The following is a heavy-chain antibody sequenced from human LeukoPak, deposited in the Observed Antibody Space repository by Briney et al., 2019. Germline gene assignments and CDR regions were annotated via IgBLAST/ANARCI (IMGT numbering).Heavy chain of an antibody. J-gene: IGHJ5*02. D-gene: IGHD3-3*01. CDR1: GGSISSGSYY. CDR3: AREIPVITIFGVVTVFDP. Sequence: SETLSLTCTVSGGSISSGSYYWSCIRQPARKGLEWIGRIYTSGSTNYNPSLKSRVTISVDTSKNQFSLKLSSVTAADTAVYYCAREIPVITIFGVVTVFDPWGQGTLVTVSS. CDR2: IYTSGST. V-gene: IGHV4-61*02.